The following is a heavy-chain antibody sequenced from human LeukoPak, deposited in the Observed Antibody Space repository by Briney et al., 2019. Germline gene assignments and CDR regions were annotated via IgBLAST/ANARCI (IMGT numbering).Heavy chain of an antibody. Sequence: GGSLRLSCAASGFTFSTYAMIWVRQAPGKGLEWVSVIGGSGSYTYYADSVKGRFTISRDNSKDTLYLQMNSLRPEDTAVYYCARDWYDYWGREPWSLFPQ. CDR2: IGGSGSYT. J-gene: IGHJ4*02. CDR1: GFTFSTYA. CDR3: ARDWYDY. D-gene: IGHD6-13*01. V-gene: IGHV3-23*01.